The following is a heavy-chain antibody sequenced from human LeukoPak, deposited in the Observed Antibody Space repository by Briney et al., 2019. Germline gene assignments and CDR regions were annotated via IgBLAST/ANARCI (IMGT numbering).Heavy chain of an antibody. CDR3: AKDHDSSGYYYYYFDY. J-gene: IGHJ4*02. V-gene: IGHV3-23*01. CDR1: GFTFSSYA. CDR2: ISGSGGST. D-gene: IGHD3-22*01. Sequence: GGSLRLSCAASGFTFSSYAMSWVRQAPGKGLEWVSAISGSGGSTYYADSVKGRFTISRDNSKNTLYLQMNSLRAEDTAVYYCAKDHDSSGYYYYYFDYWGQGTLVSVSS.